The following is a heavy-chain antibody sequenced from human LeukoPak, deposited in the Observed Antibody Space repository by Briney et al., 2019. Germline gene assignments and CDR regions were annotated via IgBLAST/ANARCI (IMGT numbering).Heavy chain of an antibody. CDR2: INHSGST. CDR1: GGSVSSTHYY. V-gene: IGHV4-39*07. D-gene: IGHD5-12*01. Sequence: PSETLSLTCTVSGGSVSSTHYYWGWIRQPPGEGLEWIGEINHSGSTNYNPSLKSRVTISVDTSKNQFSLKLSSVTAADTAVYYCARGRRRGYHYYYYGMDVWGQGTTVTVSS. CDR3: ARGRRRGYHYYYYGMDV. J-gene: IGHJ6*02.